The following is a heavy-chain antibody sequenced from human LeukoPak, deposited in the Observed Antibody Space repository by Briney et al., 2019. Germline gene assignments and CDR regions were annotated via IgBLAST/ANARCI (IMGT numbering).Heavy chain of an antibody. Sequence: GGSLRLSCATSGFNFSDSRMTWVRHAPGKGLQWVANINRDGTEKHFLDSIEGRFTISRDNRKKSLYLQMNSPRPQDTAVYFCVRGDWYFESWGQGTLVTVSS. CDR3: VRGDWYFES. J-gene: IGHJ4*02. CDR1: GFNFSDSR. CDR2: INRDGTEK. D-gene: IGHD2-21*01. V-gene: IGHV3-7*04.